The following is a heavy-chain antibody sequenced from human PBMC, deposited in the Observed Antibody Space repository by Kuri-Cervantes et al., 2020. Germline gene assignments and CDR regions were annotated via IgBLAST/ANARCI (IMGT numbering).Heavy chain of an antibody. CDR2: ISTDGSTI. CDR1: GFTFDDYA. J-gene: IGHJ4*02. D-gene: IGHD6-19*01. Sequence: GGSLRLSCAASGFTFDDYAMHWVRHTPGKGLEWVSFISTDGSTIYYADSVKGRFTISRDNAKNSLYLQMNSLRAEDTALYYCATTRQQWLVSLDWGQGTLVTVSS. CDR3: ATTRQQWLVSLD. V-gene: IGHV3-20*04.